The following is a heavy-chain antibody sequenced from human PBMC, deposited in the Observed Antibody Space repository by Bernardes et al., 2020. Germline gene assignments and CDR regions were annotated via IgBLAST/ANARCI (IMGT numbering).Heavy chain of an antibody. D-gene: IGHD3-16*02. CDR2: ISWNSGSI. V-gene: IGHV3-9*01. Sequence: GGSLRLSCAASGFTFDDYAMHWVRQAPGKGLEWVSGISWNSGSIGYADSVKGRFTISRDNAKNSLYLQMNSLRAEDTALYYCAKDNQPNIWGSYRYTGWFDPWGQGTLVTVSS. J-gene: IGHJ5*02. CDR3: AKDNQPNIWGSYRYTGWFDP. CDR1: GFTFDDYA.